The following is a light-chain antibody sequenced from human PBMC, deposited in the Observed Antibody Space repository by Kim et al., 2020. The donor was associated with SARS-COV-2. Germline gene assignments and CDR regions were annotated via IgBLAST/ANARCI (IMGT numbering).Light chain of an antibody. CDR3: SSYAGSNKLV. J-gene: IGLJ3*02. CDR2: EVS. Sequence: QSALTQPPSASGSPGQSVTISCTGTSSDGGGYNYVSWYQQHPGKAPKLMIYEVSKRPSGVPDRFSGYKSGNTASLTVSGLQAEDEADYYCSSYAGSNKLVFGGGTQLTVL. CDR1: SSDGGGYNY. V-gene: IGLV2-8*01.